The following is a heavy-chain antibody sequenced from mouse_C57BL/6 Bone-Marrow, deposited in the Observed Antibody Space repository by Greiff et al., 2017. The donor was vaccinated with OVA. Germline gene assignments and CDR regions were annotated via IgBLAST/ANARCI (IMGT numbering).Heavy chain of an antibody. Sequence: EVQLQQSGAELVRPGASVKLSCTASGFNIKDDYMHWVKQRPEQGLEWIGWIDPENGDTEYASKFQGKATITADTSSNTAYLQLSSLTSEDTAVYYCNHYGSPYYFDYWGQGTTLTVSA. D-gene: IGHD1-1*01. CDR2: IDPENGDT. CDR3: NHYGSPYYFDY. CDR1: GFNIKDDY. V-gene: IGHV14-4*01. J-gene: IGHJ2*01.